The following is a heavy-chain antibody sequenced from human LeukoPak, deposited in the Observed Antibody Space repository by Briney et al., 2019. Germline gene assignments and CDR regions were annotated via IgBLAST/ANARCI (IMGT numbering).Heavy chain of an antibody. CDR3: TTDVPLAVVVAAS. Sequence: GGSLRLSRAASGFTFSNAWMSWVRQAPGKGLEWVGRIKSKTDGGTTDYAAPVKGRFTISRDDSKNTLYLQMNSLKTEDTAVYYCTTDVPLAVVVAASWGQGTLVTVSS. CDR1: GFTFSNAW. J-gene: IGHJ4*02. V-gene: IGHV3-15*01. CDR2: IKSKTDGGTT. D-gene: IGHD2-15*01.